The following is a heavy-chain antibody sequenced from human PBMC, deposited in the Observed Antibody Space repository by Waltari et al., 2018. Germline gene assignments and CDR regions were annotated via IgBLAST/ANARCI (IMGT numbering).Heavy chain of an antibody. J-gene: IGHJ4*02. CDR1: GGSFSGYY. D-gene: IGHD3-10*01. CDR3: ARRKTRRTMVRGALDY. CDR2: INHSGST. Sequence: QVQLQQWGAGLWKPSETLSLTCAVYGGSFSGYYWSWIRQPPGKGLEWIGEINHSGSTNYNPSLKSRVTISVDTSKNQFSLKLSSVTAADTAVYYCARRKTRRTMVRGALDYWGQGTLVTVSS. V-gene: IGHV4-34*01.